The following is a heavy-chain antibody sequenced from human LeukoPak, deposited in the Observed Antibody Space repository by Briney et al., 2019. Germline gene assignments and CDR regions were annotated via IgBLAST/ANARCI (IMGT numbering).Heavy chain of an antibody. Sequence: ASVKVSCKASGYTFTNYDINWVRQATGQGLEWMGWMNPNSGYTGYAQKFQGRVTMTRNTSISTVYMDLSSLRSEDTAVYYCAXXYSSSSPWXXPWGXGTLVXXSS. CDR1: GYTFTNYD. V-gene: IGHV1-8*01. J-gene: IGHJ5*02. CDR2: MNPNSGYT. CDR3: AXXYSSSSPWXXP. D-gene: IGHD6-6*01.